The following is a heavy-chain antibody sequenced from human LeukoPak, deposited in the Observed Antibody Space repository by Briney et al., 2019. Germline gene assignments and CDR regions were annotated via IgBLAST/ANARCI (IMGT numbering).Heavy chain of an antibody. V-gene: IGHV3-7*01. CDR3: ASGGWRGDD. D-gene: IGHD6-19*01. CDR1: GFTFSSYW. CDR2: IKQDGSEK. Sequence: GGSLRLSCAASGFTFSSYWMSWVRQAPGKGLERVANIKQDGSEKYYVDSVKGRFTISRGNAKNSLYLQMNSLRAEDTAVYYCASGGWRGDDWGQGTLVTVSS. J-gene: IGHJ4*02.